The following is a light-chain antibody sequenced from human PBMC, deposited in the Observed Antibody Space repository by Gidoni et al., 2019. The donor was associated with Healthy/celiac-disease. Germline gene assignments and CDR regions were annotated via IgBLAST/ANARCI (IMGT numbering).Light chain of an antibody. CDR3: QQYGSSPWT. Sequence: ELVLTQSPGTLSLSPGERATLSCRASQSVSSSYFAWYQQKPGQAPRLLIYGASSRATGIPDRFSGSGSGTDFTLTISRLEPEDFAVYYCQQYGSSPWTFGQXTKVEIK. CDR2: GAS. V-gene: IGKV3-20*01. J-gene: IGKJ1*01. CDR1: QSVSSSY.